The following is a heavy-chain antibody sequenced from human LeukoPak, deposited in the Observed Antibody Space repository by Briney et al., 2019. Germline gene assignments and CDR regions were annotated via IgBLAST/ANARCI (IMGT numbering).Heavy chain of an antibody. CDR1: GGSFSGYY. J-gene: IGHJ5*02. CDR2: IYHSGST. Sequence: SETLSLTCAVSGGSFSGYYWSWIRQPPGKGLEWIGDIYHSGSTNYNPSLKSRVTISVDTSKNQFSLKLSSVTAADTAVYYCASYSSSSGWFDPWGQGTLVTVSS. CDR3: ASYSSSSGWFDP. V-gene: IGHV4-34*01. D-gene: IGHD6-6*01.